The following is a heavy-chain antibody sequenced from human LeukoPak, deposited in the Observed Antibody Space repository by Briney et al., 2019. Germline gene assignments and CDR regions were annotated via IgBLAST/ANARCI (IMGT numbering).Heavy chain of an antibody. J-gene: IGHJ4*02. CDR3: ARDRTIRGPGYFDY. V-gene: IGHV1-69*01. Sequence: ASVKVSCKASGGTFSSYAISWVRQAPGQGLEWMGGIIPIFGTANYAQKFQGRVTITADESTSTAYMELSSLRSEDTAVYYCARDRTIRGPGYFDYWGQGTLVTVSS. CDR1: GGTFSSYA. D-gene: IGHD3-3*01. CDR2: IIPIFGTA.